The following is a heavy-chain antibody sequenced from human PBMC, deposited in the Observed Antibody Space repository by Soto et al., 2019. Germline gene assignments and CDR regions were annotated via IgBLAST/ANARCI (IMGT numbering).Heavy chain of an antibody. V-gene: IGHV4-4*01. J-gene: IGHJ5*02. Sequence: AXATLSLTCGVSGGTIRSPDWWTWFRQPPGKGLEWIGEIFQSGSTNYTPSLESRVTISVDKSKNQFSLTLTSATAADTAVYFCARGRGRYSSGWSWFDPWGQRILVTVSS. CDR3: ARGRGRYSSGWSWFDP. CDR1: GGTIRSPDW. D-gene: IGHD6-19*01. CDR2: IFQSGST.